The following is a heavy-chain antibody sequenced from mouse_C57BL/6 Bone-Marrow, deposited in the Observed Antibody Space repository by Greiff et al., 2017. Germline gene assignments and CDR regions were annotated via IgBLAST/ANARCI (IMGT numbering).Heavy chain of an antibody. Sequence: VQLKESGAELVKPGASVKLSCKASGYTFTSYWMHWVKQRPGQGLEWIGMIHPNSGSTNYNEKFKSKATLTVDKSSSTAYMQLSSLTSEDSAVYYCARDDYDGGYWGQGTSVTVSS. D-gene: IGHD2-4*01. CDR2: IHPNSGST. V-gene: IGHV1-64*01. CDR1: GYTFTSYW. J-gene: IGHJ4*01. CDR3: ARDDYDGGY.